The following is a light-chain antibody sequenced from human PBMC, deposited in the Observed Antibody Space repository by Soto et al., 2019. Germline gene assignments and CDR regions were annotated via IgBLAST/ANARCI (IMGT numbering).Light chain of an antibody. CDR3: LQKYFYPFY. CDR1: QGIRND. Sequence: AIQMTQSTSSLSASVGDRVTITCRASQGIRNDLDWFQQKPGKAPKLLIYAASNLQSGVPATCSGSGSGTDFTLTISSLQPEDFATYYCLQKYFYPFYVGPGTKVDIK. J-gene: IGKJ3*01. CDR2: AAS. V-gene: IGKV1-6*01.